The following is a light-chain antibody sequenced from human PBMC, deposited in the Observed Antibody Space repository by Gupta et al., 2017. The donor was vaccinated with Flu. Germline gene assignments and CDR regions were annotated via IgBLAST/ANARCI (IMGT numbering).Light chain of an antibody. J-gene: IGLJ3*02. V-gene: IGLV1-47*01. CDR2: RND. CDR3: AAWDDSRTGFWV. Sequence: GTISCTGIGSDIGSNHVHWYQQLPVMAPKLLIYRNDQRPSGVPDRFSGSKSGTSASLAISGLRSEDEADYYCAAWDDSRTGFWVFGGGTKLTVL. CDR1: GSDIGSNH.